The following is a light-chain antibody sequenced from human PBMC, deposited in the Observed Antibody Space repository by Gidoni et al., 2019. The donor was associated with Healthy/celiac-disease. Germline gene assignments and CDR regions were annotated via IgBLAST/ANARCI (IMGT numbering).Light chain of an antibody. CDR1: QSVLYSSNNKNY. Sequence: IVMTQSPDSLAVSLGERATINCKSSQSVLYSSNNKNYLAWYQQKPGQPPKLLIYWASTRESGVPDRCSGSGSGTDFTLTISSLQAEEVAVYYCQQYYSTPLFXGXTKVXIK. CDR3: QQYYSTPL. V-gene: IGKV4-1*01. J-gene: IGKJ4*01. CDR2: WAS.